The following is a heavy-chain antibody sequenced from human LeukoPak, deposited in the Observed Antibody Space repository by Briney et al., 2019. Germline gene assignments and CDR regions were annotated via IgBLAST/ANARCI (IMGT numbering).Heavy chain of an antibody. D-gene: IGHD2-15*01. V-gene: IGHV3-43*02. CDR2: ISGDGVKT. J-gene: IGHJ3*02. CDR3: VKEIDTLGTNAFDI. CDR1: GFSFYDYP. Sequence: GVSRRLSGAASGFSFYDYPMDWVRQGPGKGRDGVSFISGDGVKTDYADSVRGRFPTSTANRTDSLYLQRNSLRTEDTAMYDCVKEIDTLGTNAFDIWGDGTTVTVSS.